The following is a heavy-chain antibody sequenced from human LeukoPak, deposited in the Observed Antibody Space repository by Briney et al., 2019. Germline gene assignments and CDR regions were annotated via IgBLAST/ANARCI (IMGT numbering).Heavy chain of an antibody. V-gene: IGHV3-7*01. CDR3: ARDGVPGGRDV. Sequence: QPGGSLTLSCATSGFIFSDFAMSWVRQAPGKGLEWVANVNREGSDKNYVDSVKGRFTISRDNAKNSLYLQMNSLRVEDTAVYYCARDGVPGGRDVWGQGTTVTVS. D-gene: IGHD3-16*01. CDR2: VNREGSDK. J-gene: IGHJ6*02. CDR1: GFIFSDFA.